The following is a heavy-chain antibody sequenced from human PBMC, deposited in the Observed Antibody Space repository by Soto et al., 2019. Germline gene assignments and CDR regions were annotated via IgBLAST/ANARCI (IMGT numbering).Heavy chain of an antibody. CDR1: GFTFIINA. D-gene: IGHD2-2*01. J-gene: IGHJ4*02. CDR2: ISANGQGI. Sequence: WGSQRHSCAASGFTFIINAMSWVRQAPGKGLEWVSAISANGQGIYYADSVRGRFTISRDNSKNTVFLHMDSLRAEDTAVYYCAKDRDYPRDQFHYWGQGTLVTVSS. CDR3: AKDRDYPRDQFHY. V-gene: IGHV3-23*01.